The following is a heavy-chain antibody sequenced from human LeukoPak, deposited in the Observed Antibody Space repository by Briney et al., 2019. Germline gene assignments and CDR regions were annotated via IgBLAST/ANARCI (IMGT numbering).Heavy chain of an antibody. V-gene: IGHV3-48*03. J-gene: IGHJ4*02. Sequence: GGSLRLSCAASGFTFSSYEMNWVRQAPGKGLEWVSYISSSGSTIYYADSVKGRFTNSRDNSKNTLYLQMNSLRAEDTAVYYCARDLSSGWSLDHWGQGTLVTVSS. CDR2: ISSSGSTI. CDR3: ARDLSSGWSLDH. D-gene: IGHD6-19*01. CDR1: GFTFSSYE.